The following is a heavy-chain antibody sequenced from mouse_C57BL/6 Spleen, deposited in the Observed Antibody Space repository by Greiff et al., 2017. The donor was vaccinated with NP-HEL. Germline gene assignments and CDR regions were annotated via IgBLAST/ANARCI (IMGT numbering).Heavy chain of an antibody. J-gene: IGHJ4*01. Sequence: VQLQESGAELVKPGASVKISCKASGYAFSSYWMNWVKQRPGKGLEWIGQIYPGDGDTNYNGKFKGKATLTADKSSSTAYMQLSSLTSEDSAVYFCAREMGPYAMDYWGQGTSVTVSS. V-gene: IGHV1-80*01. CDR3: AREMGPYAMDY. CDR2: IYPGDGDT. CDR1: GYAFSSYW. D-gene: IGHD4-1*01.